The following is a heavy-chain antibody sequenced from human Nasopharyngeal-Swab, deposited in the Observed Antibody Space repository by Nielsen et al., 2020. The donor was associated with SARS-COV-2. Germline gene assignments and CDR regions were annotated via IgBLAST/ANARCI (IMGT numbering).Heavy chain of an antibody. CDR1: GGSISSSSYY. Sequence: SETLSLTCTVSGGSISSSSYYWGWIRQPPGKGLEWIGSIYYSGSTYYNPSLKSRVTISVDTSKNQFSLKLSSVTAADTAVYYCARVGYYDSSGPRGWFDPWGQGTLVTVSS. D-gene: IGHD3-22*01. CDR2: IYYSGST. V-gene: IGHV4-39*01. CDR3: ARVGYYDSSGPRGWFDP. J-gene: IGHJ5*02.